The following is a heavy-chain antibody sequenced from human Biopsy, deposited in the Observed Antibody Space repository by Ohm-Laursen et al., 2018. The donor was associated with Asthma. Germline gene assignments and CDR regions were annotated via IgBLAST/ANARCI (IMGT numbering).Heavy chain of an antibody. CDR2: TSVYNGNT. CDR3: ARAVDYSHYYGIDV. J-gene: IGHJ6*02. Sequence: GASVKVSCKTSGYTFNSAGITWVRQAPGQGLEWMGWTSVYNGNTKVAQKLQGRVTMITDTSTSTAYMESRSLRSDDTAVYFCARAVDYSHYYGIDVWGQGTTVTVS. D-gene: IGHD3-10*01. V-gene: IGHV1-18*01. CDR1: GYTFNSAG.